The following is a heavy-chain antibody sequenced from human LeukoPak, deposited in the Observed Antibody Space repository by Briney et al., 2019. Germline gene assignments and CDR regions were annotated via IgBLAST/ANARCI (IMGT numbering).Heavy chain of an antibody. CDR2: IKQDGSEK. V-gene: IGHV3-7*04. Sequence: GGSLRLSCTASTFTLNNYWMSWVRQAPGKGLEWVANIKQDGSEKYYVDSVKGRFTISRDNSKNTLYLQMNSLRAEDTAVYFCARRTQSGTYYYFDYWGQGTLVTVSS. J-gene: IGHJ4*02. CDR1: TFTLNNYW. D-gene: IGHD1-26*01. CDR3: ARRTQSGTYYYFDY.